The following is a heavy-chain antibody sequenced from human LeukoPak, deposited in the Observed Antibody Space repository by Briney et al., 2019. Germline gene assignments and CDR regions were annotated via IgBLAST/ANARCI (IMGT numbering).Heavy chain of an antibody. D-gene: IGHD6-19*01. CDR1: GFTFSSYE. CDR3: ARVMGWYAVDC. Sequence: GGSLRLSCAASGFTFSSYEMNWVRQAPGKGLEWVSYISSSGSTIYYADSVKGRFTISRDNAKNSLYLQMNSLRAEDTAVYYCARVMGWYAVDCWGHGTLVSVSS. J-gene: IGHJ4*01. V-gene: IGHV3-48*03. CDR2: ISSSGSTI.